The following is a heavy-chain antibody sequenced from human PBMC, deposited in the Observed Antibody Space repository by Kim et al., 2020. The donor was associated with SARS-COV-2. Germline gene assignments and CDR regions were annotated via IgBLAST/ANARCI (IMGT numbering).Heavy chain of an antibody. CDR2: ISGSGSNT. CDR1: GFTFATYP. V-gene: IGHV3-23*01. J-gene: IGHJ4*01. CDR3: VKEVLFIPMTEATQLDY. Sequence: GGSLRLSCAASGFTFATYPMSWVRQAPGKGLEWLSAISGSGSNTYYAGSVRGRFPISRDHARDPVYLQINSLRVEDTATYYCVKEVLFIPMTEATQLDY. D-gene: IGHD2-21*02.